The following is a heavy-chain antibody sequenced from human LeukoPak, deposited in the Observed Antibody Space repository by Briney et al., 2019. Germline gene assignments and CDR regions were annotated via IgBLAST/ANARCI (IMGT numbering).Heavy chain of an antibody. Sequence: PGGSLRLSCAASGFTFSSYWMHWVRHAPGKGLVWVSRINSDGSSTSYADSVKGRFTISRDNAKNTLYLQMNSLRAEDTAVYYCARSSGGSWGDYWGQGTLVTVSS. CDR1: GFTFSSYW. D-gene: IGHD2-15*01. V-gene: IGHV3-74*01. CDR2: INSDGSST. CDR3: ARSSGGSWGDY. J-gene: IGHJ4*02.